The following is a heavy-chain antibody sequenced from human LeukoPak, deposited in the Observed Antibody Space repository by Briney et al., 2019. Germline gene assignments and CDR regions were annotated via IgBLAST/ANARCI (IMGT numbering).Heavy chain of an antibody. CDR1: GYTFTDYY. Sequence: GASVKVSCKASGYTFTDYYMHWVRQAPGQGLEWMGIINPSGGSTSYAQKFQGRVTMTRDMSTSTVYMELSSLRSEDTAVYYCAREGKIVVVPAAKAFDIWGQGTLVTVSS. D-gene: IGHD2-2*01. J-gene: IGHJ4*02. CDR2: INPSGGST. CDR3: AREGKIVVVPAAKAFDI. V-gene: IGHV1-46*01.